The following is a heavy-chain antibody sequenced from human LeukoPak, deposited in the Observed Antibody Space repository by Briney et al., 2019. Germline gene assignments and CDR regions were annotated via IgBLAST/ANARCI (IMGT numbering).Heavy chain of an antibody. CDR1: GFTFRSYG. Sequence: GGSLRLSCAASGFTFRSYGMHWVRQAPGKGLEWVAGICFDGSNKNYGDSVKDRFTISRDNSKNTLFLEMNRLRGEDTAVYYCARGDLNWKPVRYAMDVWGQGTTVTVSS. V-gene: IGHV3-33*01. J-gene: IGHJ6*02. CDR2: ICFDGSNK. D-gene: IGHD1-20*01. CDR3: ARGDLNWKPVRYAMDV.